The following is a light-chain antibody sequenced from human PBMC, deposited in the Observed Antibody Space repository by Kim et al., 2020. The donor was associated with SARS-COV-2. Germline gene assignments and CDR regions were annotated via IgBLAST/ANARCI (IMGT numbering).Light chain of an antibody. CDR3: QQYYDTPYT. CDR2: WAS. V-gene: IGKV4-1*01. Sequence: DIVMTQSPEFLTVSLGERATINCKSSQSIVYSSHDRNYLAWYQQKAGQAPKLLIHWASIRESGVPDRFSGSGSGADFTLNISTLQAEDVAVYYCQQYYDTPYTFGQGTKVDIK. J-gene: IGKJ2*01. CDR1: QSIVYSSHDRNY.